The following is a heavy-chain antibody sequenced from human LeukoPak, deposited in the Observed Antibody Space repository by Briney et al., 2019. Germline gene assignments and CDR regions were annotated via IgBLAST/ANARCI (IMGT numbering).Heavy chain of an antibody. V-gene: IGHV1-69*06. CDR1: GGTFSSYA. CDR2: IIPIFGTA. Sequence: GALVKVSCEASGGTFSSYAISWVRQAPGQGLEWMGGIIPIFGTANYAQKFQGRVTITADKSTSTAYMELSSPRSDDTAVYYCARDQYYYGSGSYLGPLENDYWGQGTLVTASS. CDR3: ARDQYYYGSGSYLGPLENDY. J-gene: IGHJ4*02. D-gene: IGHD3-10*01.